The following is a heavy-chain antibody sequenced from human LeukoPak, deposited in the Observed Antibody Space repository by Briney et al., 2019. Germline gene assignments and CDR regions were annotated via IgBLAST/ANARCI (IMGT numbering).Heavy chain of an antibody. Sequence: TSETLSLTCTVSGGSISSYYWSWIRQPPGKGLEWIGYIYYSGSTNYNPSLKSRVTISVDTSKNQFSLKLSSVTAADTAVYYCARDTRNMVRGRYFDYWGQGTLVTVSS. V-gene: IGHV4-59*01. CDR2: IYYSGST. D-gene: IGHD3-10*01. CDR3: ARDTRNMVRGRYFDY. CDR1: GGSISSYY. J-gene: IGHJ4*02.